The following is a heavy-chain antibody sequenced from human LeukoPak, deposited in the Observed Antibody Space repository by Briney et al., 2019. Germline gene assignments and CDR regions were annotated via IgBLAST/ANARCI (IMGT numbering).Heavy chain of an antibody. J-gene: IGHJ6*04. D-gene: IGHD3-16*01. CDR1: GYTFTSYD. CDR3: AGGVMITFGCAMDV. V-gene: IGHV1-8*02. Sequence: GASVKVSCKASGYTFTSYDISWVRQATGQGLEWMGWMNPNSGNTSYAQKLQGRVTMTTNTSTSTAYMALSSLRSEDTAVYYLAGGVMITFGCAMDVWGKGTTVTISS. CDR2: MNPNSGNT.